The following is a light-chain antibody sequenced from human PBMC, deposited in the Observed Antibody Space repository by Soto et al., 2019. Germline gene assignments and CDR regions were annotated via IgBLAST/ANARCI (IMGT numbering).Light chain of an antibody. V-gene: IGLV2-8*01. CDR3: SSYAGTNTPYV. CDR2: EVS. CDR1: SSDVGGYYY. J-gene: IGLJ1*01. Sequence: QSALTQPPSASGSPGQSVTISCTGTSSDVGGYYYVSWYQQHPGKAPKLMIYEVSKRPSGVPDRFSCSKSGNTASLTVSGLQAEDEADYYCSSYAGTNTPYVVGTGTKLTVL.